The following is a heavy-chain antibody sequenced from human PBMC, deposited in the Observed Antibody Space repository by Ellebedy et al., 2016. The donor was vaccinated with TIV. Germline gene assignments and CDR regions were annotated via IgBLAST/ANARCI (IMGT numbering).Heavy chain of an antibody. CDR3: ATLKWLVLRAYYFDY. CDR2: IKEDGSEK. J-gene: IGHJ4*02. CDR1: GFTFSSYW. D-gene: IGHD6-19*01. Sequence: GESLKISCAASGFTFSSYWMSWVRQAPGKGLEWVANIKEDGSEKYYVDSVKGRFTISRDNAKNSLYLQMNSLRAEDTAVYYCATLKWLVLRAYYFDYWGQGALVTVSS. V-gene: IGHV3-7*01.